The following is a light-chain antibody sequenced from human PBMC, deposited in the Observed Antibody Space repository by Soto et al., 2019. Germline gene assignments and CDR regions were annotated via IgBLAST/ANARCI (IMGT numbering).Light chain of an antibody. CDR1: SSNIGDNT. V-gene: IGLV1-44*01. CDR2: TNN. CDR3: AAWDDSLTGLV. J-gene: IGLJ1*01. Sequence: QSVLTQPPSASGTPGQRVTISCSGSSSNIGDNTVNWYRQLPGTAPKLLIYTNNQRPSGVPDRFSGSKSGTSASLAISGLQSGDEADYYCAAWDDSLTGLVFGTGTKLTVL.